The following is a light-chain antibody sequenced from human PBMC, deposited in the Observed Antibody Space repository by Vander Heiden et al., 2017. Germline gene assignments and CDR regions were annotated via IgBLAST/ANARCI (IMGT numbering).Light chain of an antibody. CDR1: SSTIGKNY. V-gene: IGLV1-51*01. Sequence: QSVLTQPPSVSAAPGQQVPISCSGGSSTIGKNYVSWYQQLPGTAPKLLIYDNKKRPSGIPDRFSASKSGTSATLGITGLKTGDEADYYCGTWDSSLSAYVFGTGTKVTAL. CDR2: DNK. J-gene: IGLJ1*01. CDR3: GTWDSSLSAYV.